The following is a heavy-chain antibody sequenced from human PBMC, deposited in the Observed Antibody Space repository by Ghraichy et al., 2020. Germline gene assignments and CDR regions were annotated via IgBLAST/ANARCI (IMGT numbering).Heavy chain of an antibody. CDR1: GFTFSYYS. CDR3: TRGSDFFDATPPGPDF. V-gene: IGHV3-48*02. J-gene: IGHJ4*02. D-gene: IGHD2-15*01. Sequence: GGSPRLSCAASGFTFSYYSMHWVRQAPGKGLECVSYISSSGSTIYYTDSVKGRFTISRDNAKNSLYLQMNSLRDEDTALYYCTRGSDFFDATPPGPDFWGQGTLVTVSS. CDR2: ISSSGSTI.